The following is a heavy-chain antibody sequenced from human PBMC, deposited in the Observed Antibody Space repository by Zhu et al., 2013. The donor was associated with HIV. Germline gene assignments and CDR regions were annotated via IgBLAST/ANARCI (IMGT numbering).Heavy chain of an antibody. CDR3: ATDGTTGTPTLYYYMDV. V-gene: IGHV1-46*01. D-gene: IGHD1-1*01. Sequence: QVQLVQSGAEVKKPGASVKVSCKASGYTFTSYYMHWVRQAPGQGLEWMGIINPSGGSTSYAQKFQGRVTMTRDTSTSTVYMELSSLRSEDTAVYYCATDGTTGTPTLYYYMDVWGKGTTVTVSS. CDR1: GYTFTSYY. J-gene: IGHJ6*03. CDR2: INPSGGST.